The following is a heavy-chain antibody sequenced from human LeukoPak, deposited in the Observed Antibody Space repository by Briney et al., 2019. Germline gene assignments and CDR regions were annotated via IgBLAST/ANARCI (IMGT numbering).Heavy chain of an antibody. V-gene: IGHV3-30*04. CDR2: ISNDGITE. Sequence: GRSLRPSCAASGFASSSSAMHWVRQAPNDGVEWVAIISNDGITENYSDSVKGRFSISRDHFKNTLFLQMNGLRDEHPAVYYFARDISTGWSIKYFFGFWGQGTLVTVSS. D-gene: IGHD6-19*01. CDR3: ARDISTGWSIKYFFGF. J-gene: IGHJ4*02. CDR1: GFASSSSA.